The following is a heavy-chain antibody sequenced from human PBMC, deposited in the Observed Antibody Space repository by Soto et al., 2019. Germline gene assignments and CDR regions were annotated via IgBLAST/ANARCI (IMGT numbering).Heavy chain of an antibody. CDR1: GLFFNSYS. CDR3: AAPMFGGVIGQYYFQY. V-gene: IGHV3-21*06. J-gene: IGHJ4*02. D-gene: IGHD3-16*02. CDR2: ITGGRNSV. Sequence: EVQLVESGGGLVKAGGSLRLSCTTSGLFFNSYSFNWVRQAPGKGLEWVSSITGGRNSVDYADSVRGRFTISRENAKNSVFLQMNSLTAEDTAVYFCAAPMFGGVIGQYYFQYWGQGVRVTVSS.